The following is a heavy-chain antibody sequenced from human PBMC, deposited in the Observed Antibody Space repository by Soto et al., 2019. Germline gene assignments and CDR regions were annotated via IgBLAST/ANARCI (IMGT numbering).Heavy chain of an antibody. Sequence: EVQLLESGGGLVQPGGSLRLSCAASGFTFSSYAMSWVRQAPGKGLEWVSAISGSGADTYYADSVKGRFTISRDKSKSTLYLQMDSLRAEDTALYYCAKDEYISGWYVAFYFDSWGQGTLVTVSS. D-gene: IGHD6-13*01. CDR2: ISGSGADT. V-gene: IGHV3-23*01. CDR1: GFTFSSYA. J-gene: IGHJ4*02. CDR3: AKDEYISGWYVAFYFDS.